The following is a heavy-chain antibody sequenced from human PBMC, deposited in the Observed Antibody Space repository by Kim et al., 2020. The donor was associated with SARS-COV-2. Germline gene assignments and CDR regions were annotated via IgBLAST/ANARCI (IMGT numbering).Heavy chain of an antibody. V-gene: IGHV4-39*01. J-gene: IGHJ4*02. CDR3: EFASNY. CDR1: GGSITGSNYY. Sequence: SETLSLTCTVSGGSITGSNYYWGWIRQPPGKGLEWIGSISYSGSIFYNPSFKSRITMSLDTSNNQVSLKLNSVTAADTAKYYCEFASNYWGQGTLVTVSS. CDR2: ISYSGSI.